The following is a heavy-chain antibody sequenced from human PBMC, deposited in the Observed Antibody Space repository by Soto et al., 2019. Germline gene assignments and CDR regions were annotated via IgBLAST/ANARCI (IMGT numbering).Heavy chain of an antibody. J-gene: IGHJ6*02. Sequence: EVQLVESGGGLVKPGGSLRLSCAASGFTFSSDSMNWVRQAPGKGLEWVSSISSSSSYIYYADSVKGRFTISRDNAKNSLYLQMNSLRAEDTAVYYCARDRITIFGVEGDYYYYGMDVWGQGTTVTVSS. V-gene: IGHV3-21*01. CDR3: ARDRITIFGVEGDYYYYGMDV. CDR2: ISSSSSYI. D-gene: IGHD3-3*01. CDR1: GFTFSSDS.